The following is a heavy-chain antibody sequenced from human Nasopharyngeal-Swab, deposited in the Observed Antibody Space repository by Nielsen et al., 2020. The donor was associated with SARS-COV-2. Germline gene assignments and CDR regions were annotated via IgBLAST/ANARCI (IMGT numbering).Heavy chain of an antibody. CDR1: GGSISSYY. D-gene: IGHD2-15*01. V-gene: IGHV4-59*12. J-gene: IGHJ4*02. CDR2: IYYSGST. Sequence: GSLRLSCTVSGGSISSYYWSWIRQPPGKGLEWIGYIYYSGSTNYNPSLKSRVTISVDTSKNQFSLKLNSVTPEDTAVYYCARETVFGGYCSGGSCSSAFDYWGQGTLVTVSS. CDR3: ARETVFGGYCSGGSCSSAFDY.